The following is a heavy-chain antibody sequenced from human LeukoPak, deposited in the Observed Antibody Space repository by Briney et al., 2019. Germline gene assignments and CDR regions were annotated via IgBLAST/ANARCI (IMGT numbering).Heavy chain of an antibody. CDR2: IYYSGST. Sequence: SETLSLTCTVSGGSISTTTYYWGWIRQPPGKGLEWIGSIYYSGSTNYNPSLKSRVTMSVDTSKNQFSLKLTSVTAADTAVYFCARTGTSSSGSYHNAPFDYWDQGTLVTVSS. CDR1: GGSISTTTYY. V-gene: IGHV4-39*07. CDR3: ARTGTSSSGSYHNAPFDY. J-gene: IGHJ4*02. D-gene: IGHD3-10*01.